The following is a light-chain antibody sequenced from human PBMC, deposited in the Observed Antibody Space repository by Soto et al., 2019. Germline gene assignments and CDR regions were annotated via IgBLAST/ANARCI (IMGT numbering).Light chain of an antibody. V-gene: IGKV3-20*01. CDR1: QSVSIL. CDR2: EAS. J-gene: IGKJ1*01. CDR3: QHYDSLRWT. Sequence: EIVLTQSPATLSVSPGERATLSCRASQSVSILLAWYQQKPGQAPRLLIYEASRRATGIPDRFSGSGSGTDFSLTISRLEPEDFAVYYCQHYDSLRWTFGLGTKVDIK.